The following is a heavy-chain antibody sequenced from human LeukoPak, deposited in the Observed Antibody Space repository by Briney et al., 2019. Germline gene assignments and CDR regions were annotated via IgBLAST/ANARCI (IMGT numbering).Heavy chain of an antibody. CDR1: GGSTSSYY. Sequence: SETLSLTCTVSGGSTSSYYWSWIRQPPGKGLEWIGYIYYSGSTNYNPSLKSRVTISVDTSKNQFSLKLSSVTAADTAVYYCARGGDHGDPWGQGTLVTVSS. CDR3: ARGGDHGDP. D-gene: IGHD6-25*01. J-gene: IGHJ5*02. V-gene: IGHV4-59*01. CDR2: IYYSGST.